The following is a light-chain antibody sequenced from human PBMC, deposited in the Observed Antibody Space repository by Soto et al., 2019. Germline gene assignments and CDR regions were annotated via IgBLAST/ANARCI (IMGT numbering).Light chain of an antibody. CDR1: SSDIGGYYY. J-gene: IGLJ1*01. V-gene: IGLV2-14*01. CDR3: TSYSSSTTFYV. CDR2: QVS. Sequence: QSALTQPASVSGSPGQSITISCTGTSSDIGGYYYVSWYQHHPGKAPKLMIYQVSNRPSGISNRFSGSKSGNTASLTISGLQAEDEADYYCTSYSSSTTFYVFGAVTEHTVL.